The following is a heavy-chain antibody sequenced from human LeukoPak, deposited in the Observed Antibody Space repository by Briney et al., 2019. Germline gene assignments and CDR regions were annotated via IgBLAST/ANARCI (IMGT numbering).Heavy chain of an antibody. CDR2: IYYSGST. CDR1: GGSISSDY. V-gene: IGHV4-59*01. CDR3: ARERGIAVAGAPDY. Sequence: SETLSLTCTVSGGSISSDYWSWIRQPPGKGLEWIGYIYYSGSTNYNPSLKSRVTISVDTSKNQFSLKLSSVTAADTAVYYCARERGIAVAGAPDYWGQGTLVTVSS. J-gene: IGHJ4*02. D-gene: IGHD6-19*01.